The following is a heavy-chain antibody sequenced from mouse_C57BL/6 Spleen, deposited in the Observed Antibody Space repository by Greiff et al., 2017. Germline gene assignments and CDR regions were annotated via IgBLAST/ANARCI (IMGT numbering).Heavy chain of an antibody. CDR1: GFSLTSYG. J-gene: IGHJ4*01. D-gene: IGHD2-1*01. Sequence: QVQLKQSGPGLVQPSQSLSITCTVSGFSLTSYGVHWVRQSHGKGLEWLGVIWSGGSTDYNAAFISRLSISKDNSKSQVFFKMNSLQANDTAIYYCAGNHEGYAMDYWGQGTSVTVSS. CDR3: AGNHEGYAMDY. V-gene: IGHV2-2*02. CDR2: IWSGGST.